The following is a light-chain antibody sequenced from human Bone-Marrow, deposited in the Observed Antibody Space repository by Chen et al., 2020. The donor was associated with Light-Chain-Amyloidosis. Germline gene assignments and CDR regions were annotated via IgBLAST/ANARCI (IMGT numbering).Light chain of an antibody. CDR3: QVWDRSSDRPV. V-gene: IGLV3-21*02. J-gene: IGLJ3*02. CDR1: NIGSTS. Sequence: SSVLTQPSPVSVAPGQTATLACGGNNIGSTSVPWYQQTPGQAPLLVVYDASDRPSGIPERLSGSNSGNTATLTISRVEAGDEADYYCQVWDRSSDRPVFGGGTKLTVL. CDR2: DAS.